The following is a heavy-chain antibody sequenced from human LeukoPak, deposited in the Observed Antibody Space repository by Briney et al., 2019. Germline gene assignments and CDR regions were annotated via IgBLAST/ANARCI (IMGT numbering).Heavy chain of an antibody. Sequence: ASVTVSCKASGYTFTSYGISWVRQAPGQGLEWMGCISAYNGNTNYAQKLQRRVTMTTDTSTSTAYMELRSLRSDDTAVYYCARGVGYYDILTGYYRESYSDYWGQGTLVTVSS. V-gene: IGHV1-18*04. CDR3: ARGVGYYDILTGYYRESYSDY. CDR2: ISAYNGNT. J-gene: IGHJ4*02. D-gene: IGHD3-9*01. CDR1: GYTFTSYG.